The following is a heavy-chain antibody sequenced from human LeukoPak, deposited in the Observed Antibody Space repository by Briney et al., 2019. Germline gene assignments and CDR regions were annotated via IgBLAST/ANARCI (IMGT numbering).Heavy chain of an antibody. Sequence: PSETLSLTCTVSGGSISSSSYYWGWIRQPPGKGLEWIGSIYYSGSTYYNPSLKSRVTISVDTSKNQFSLKLSSVTAADTAVYYCARDVDGYNRYPFDYWGQGTLVTVSS. V-gene: IGHV4-39*07. J-gene: IGHJ4*02. CDR3: ARDVDGYNRYPFDY. CDR1: GGSISSSSYY. D-gene: IGHD5-24*01. CDR2: IYYSGST.